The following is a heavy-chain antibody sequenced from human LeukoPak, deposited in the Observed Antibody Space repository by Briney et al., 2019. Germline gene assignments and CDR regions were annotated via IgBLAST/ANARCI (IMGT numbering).Heavy chain of an antibody. D-gene: IGHD5-18*01. CDR1: GGSVSSGSYY. Sequence: SETLSLTCTVSGGSVSSGSYYWSWIRQPPGKGLEWIGYIYYSGSTNYNPSLKSRVTISVDTSKNQFSLKLSSVTAADTAVCYCARDDTYGWFDPWGQGTLVTVSS. CDR3: ARDDTYGWFDP. J-gene: IGHJ5*02. CDR2: IYYSGST. V-gene: IGHV4-61*01.